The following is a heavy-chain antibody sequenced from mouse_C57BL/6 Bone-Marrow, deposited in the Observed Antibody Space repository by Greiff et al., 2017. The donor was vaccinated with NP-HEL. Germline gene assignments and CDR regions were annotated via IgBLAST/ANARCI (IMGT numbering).Heavy chain of an antibody. D-gene: IGHD1-1*01. CDR2: ISDGGSYT. CDR3: ARDGFITTVVAVYWYFDV. J-gene: IGHJ1*03. Sequence: DVHLVESGGGLVKPGGSLKLSCAASGFTFSSYAMSWVRQTPEKRLEWVATISDGGSYTYYPDNVKGRFTISRDNAKNNLYLQMSHLKSEDTAMNYCARDGFITTVVAVYWYFDVWGTGTTVTVSS. CDR1: GFTFSSYA. V-gene: IGHV5-4*01.